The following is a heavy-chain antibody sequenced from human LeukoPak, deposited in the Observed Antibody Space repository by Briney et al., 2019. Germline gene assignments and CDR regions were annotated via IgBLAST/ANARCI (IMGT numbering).Heavy chain of an antibody. CDR2: INTDGSVI. Sequence: PGGSLSLSCAASGFRFSDYLMHCVPQAPGERPMWVSRINTDGSVIDYADFVKGRFTMSRVNAQNTLSLQMTSLRVEDGAVYYCAREIIRYNHPLMYFDSWGHGTLVTVSS. J-gene: IGHJ5*01. D-gene: IGHD1-1*01. CDR1: GFRFSDYL. V-gene: IGHV3-74*01. CDR3: AREIIRYNHPLMYFDS.